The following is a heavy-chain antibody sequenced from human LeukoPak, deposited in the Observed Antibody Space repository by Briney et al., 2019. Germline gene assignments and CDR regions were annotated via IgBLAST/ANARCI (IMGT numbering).Heavy chain of an antibody. CDR2: IFPGDSDT. Sequence: GESLRISCKTFGYSFANYWIGWVRQMPGKGLEWMGIIFPGDSDTRYSPSFQGQVTISADKSISTAYLQWSSLKASDTAMYYCARHEQQLVLDYWGQGTLVTVSS. J-gene: IGHJ4*02. CDR1: GYSFANYW. V-gene: IGHV5-51*01. CDR3: ARHEQQLVLDY. D-gene: IGHD6-6*01.